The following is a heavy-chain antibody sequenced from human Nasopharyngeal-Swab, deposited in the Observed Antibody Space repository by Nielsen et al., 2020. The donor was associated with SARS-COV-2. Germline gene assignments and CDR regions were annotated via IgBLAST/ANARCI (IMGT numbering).Heavy chain of an antibody. CDR2: IFSNDEK. Sequence: SGPTLVNPTDTLTLSCTVSGFSLSNASMGVSWIRQPPGKALEWLAHIFSNDEKSYSTPLKSRLTISKDTSKSQVVLTMTNMDPVDTATYYCARNVDILTGYYPSYYYGMDVWGQGTTVTVSS. CDR1: GFSLSNASMG. D-gene: IGHD3-9*01. J-gene: IGHJ6*02. V-gene: IGHV2-26*01. CDR3: ARNVDILTGYYPSYYYGMDV.